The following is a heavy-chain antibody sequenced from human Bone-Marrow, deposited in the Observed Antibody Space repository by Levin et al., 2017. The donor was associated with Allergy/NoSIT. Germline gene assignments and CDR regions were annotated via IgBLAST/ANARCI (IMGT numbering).Heavy chain of an antibody. CDR3: TGGGAARPGY. J-gene: IGHJ4*02. Sequence: SSETLSLTCTFSSVSISPYYWNWIRQPPGKGLEWIGYVSNSGNTNYRPSLKGRVTMSVDTSRKQISLKLTSMTPADTAVYYCTGGGAARPGYWGQGILVTVSS. D-gene: IGHD6-6*01. V-gene: IGHV4-59*01. CDR2: VSNSGNT. CDR1: SVSISPYY.